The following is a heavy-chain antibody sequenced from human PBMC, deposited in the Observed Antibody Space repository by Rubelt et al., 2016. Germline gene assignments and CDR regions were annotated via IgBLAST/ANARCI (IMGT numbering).Heavy chain of an antibody. Sequence: QVQLQESGPGLVKPSETLSLTCTVSGGSISSYYWSWIRQPAGKGLEWIGRIYTSGSTNYNPPRESGVTMSVDTSKNQFSLKRSSVTAADTAVYYCARGPQYYYGMDVWGQGTTVTVSS. V-gene: IGHV4-4*07. CDR2: IYTSGST. J-gene: IGHJ6*02. CDR1: GGSISSYY. CDR3: ARGPQYYYGMDV.